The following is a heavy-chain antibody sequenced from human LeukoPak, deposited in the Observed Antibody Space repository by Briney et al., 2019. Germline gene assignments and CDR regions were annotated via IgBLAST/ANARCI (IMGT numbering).Heavy chain of an antibody. CDR3: ASEYKYDSSGANAFDI. D-gene: IGHD3-22*01. V-gene: IGHV1-2*02. CDR2: IHPNTGGT. Sequence: ASVKVSCKASGYTFNGHYIHWVRHAPGHGLEWMGWIHPNTGGTKYAQKFQGRVTMTRDTSSSTAYMELSSLRSADTAVYYCASEYKYDSSGANAFDIWGQGTMVTVSS. CDR1: GYTFNGHY. J-gene: IGHJ3*02.